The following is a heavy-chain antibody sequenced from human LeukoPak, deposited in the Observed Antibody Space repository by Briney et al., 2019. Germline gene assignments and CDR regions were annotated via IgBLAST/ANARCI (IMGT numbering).Heavy chain of an antibody. CDR1: GFTFSNYW. V-gene: IGHV3-7*01. Sequence: GGSLRLSCAASGFTFSNYWMAWVRQAQGKGMEWVANVEKDGSGKNYVDSVKGRFIISRDNAKNSLYLQMNSLRVEDTAVYFCAREVATGTGAYNYWGQGTLVTVSS. CDR3: AREVATGTGAYNY. D-gene: IGHD6-13*01. J-gene: IGHJ4*02. CDR2: VEKDGSGK.